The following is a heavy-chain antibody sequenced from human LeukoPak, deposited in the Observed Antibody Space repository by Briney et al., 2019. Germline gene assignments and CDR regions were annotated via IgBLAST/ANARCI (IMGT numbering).Heavy chain of an antibody. J-gene: IGHJ5*02. Sequence: GGSLRLSCAASGFTFDDYAMHWVRQAPGKGLEWVSSISSSSSYIYYADSVKGRFTISGDNAKNSLYLQMNSLRAEDTAVYYCARGSWFDPWGQGTLVTVSS. CDR1: GFTFDDYA. CDR2: ISSSSSYI. V-gene: IGHV3-21*01. CDR3: ARGSWFDP.